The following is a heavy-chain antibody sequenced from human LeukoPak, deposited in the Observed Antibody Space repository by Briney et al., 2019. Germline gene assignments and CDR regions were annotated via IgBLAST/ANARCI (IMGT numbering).Heavy chain of an antibody. V-gene: IGHV3-74*01. CDR3: AREGYVSGPGTVNYFDF. Sequence: PGGSLRLSCAASGFTFSNYWMHWVRQAPGKGLVWVARINTDGNSPTYADSVKGRFTISRDNAENSVYLQMDSLTVEDTAVYYCAREGYVSGPGTVNYFDFWGHGTLVTVSS. CDR1: GFTFSNYW. D-gene: IGHD2-15*01. J-gene: IGHJ4*01. CDR2: INTDGNSP.